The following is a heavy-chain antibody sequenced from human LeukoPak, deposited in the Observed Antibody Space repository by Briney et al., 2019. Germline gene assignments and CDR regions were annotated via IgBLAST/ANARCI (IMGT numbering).Heavy chain of an antibody. V-gene: IGHV1-3*04. Sequence: ASVKVSCKASGYTFTTYAIHWVRQAPGQRLEWMGWINTGNGNTKYSQRLQGRVTITRDASASTAYMDLSSLRSEDTALYYCARAPGGGSYSAFDYWGQGTLVTVSS. D-gene: IGHD1-26*01. CDR2: INTGNGNT. CDR1: GYTFTTYA. CDR3: ARAPGGGSYSAFDY. J-gene: IGHJ4*02.